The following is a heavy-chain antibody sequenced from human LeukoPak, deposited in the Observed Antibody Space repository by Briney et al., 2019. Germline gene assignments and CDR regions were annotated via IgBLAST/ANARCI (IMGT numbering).Heavy chain of an antibody. V-gene: IGHV1-8*02. D-gene: IGHD6-13*01. Sequence: GASVKLSCTASGYAFTSYGISWVRQAPGQGLEWMGGISAYNGNTGYAQKFQGRVTMTRNTSISTPYMELSSLRSEDTAVYYCARCRGYLLAAAGDEEFDYWGQGTLVTVSS. CDR2: ISAYNGNT. CDR1: GYAFTSYG. J-gene: IGHJ4*02. CDR3: ARCRGYLLAAAGDEEFDY.